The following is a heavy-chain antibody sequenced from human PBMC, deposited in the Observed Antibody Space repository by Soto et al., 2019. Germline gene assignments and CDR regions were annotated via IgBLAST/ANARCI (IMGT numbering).Heavy chain of an antibody. CDR2: IYYSGST. CDR3: ARRRGTWDFEY. J-gene: IGHJ4*02. D-gene: IGHD1-1*01. CDR1: GGSISSSSYY. Sequence: PSETLSLTCTVSGGSISSSSYYWGWIRQPPGKGLEWIGSIYYSGSTYYNPSLRSRVTISVDTSKNQFSLKLSSVTAADTAVYYCARRRGTWDFEYWGQGTLVTVS. V-gene: IGHV4-39*01.